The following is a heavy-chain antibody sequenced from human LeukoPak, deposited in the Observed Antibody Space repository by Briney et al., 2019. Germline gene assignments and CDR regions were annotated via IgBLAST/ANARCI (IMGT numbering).Heavy chain of an antibody. D-gene: IGHD4-17*01. Sequence: PGGSLRLSCAASGFTVSSNYMSWVRQAPGKGLEWVSAISGSGGSTYYADSVKGRFTISRDNSKNTLYLQMNSLRAEDTAVYYCARPLMTTVTNDAFDIWGQGTMVTVSS. CDR3: ARPLMTTVTNDAFDI. V-gene: IGHV3-53*01. CDR1: GFTVSSNY. J-gene: IGHJ3*02. CDR2: ISGSGGST.